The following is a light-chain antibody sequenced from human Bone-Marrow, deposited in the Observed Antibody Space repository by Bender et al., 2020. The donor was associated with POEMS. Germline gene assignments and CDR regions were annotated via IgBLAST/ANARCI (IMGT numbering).Light chain of an antibody. CDR2: EVS. Sequence: QSALTQPPSASGSPGQSVTISCTGTSSDVGGYNYVSWYQQHPGKAPKLMIYEVSKRPSGVPDRFFGSKSGNTASLTVSGLQAEDEADYYCSSYAGSNNPVVIGGGTKLTVL. CDR1: SSDVGGYNY. V-gene: IGLV2-8*01. J-gene: IGLJ2*01. CDR3: SSYAGSNNPVV.